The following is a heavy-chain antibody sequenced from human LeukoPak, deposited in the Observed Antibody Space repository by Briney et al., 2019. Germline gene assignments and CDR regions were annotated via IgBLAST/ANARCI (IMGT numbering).Heavy chain of an antibody. V-gene: IGHV3-74*01. D-gene: IGHD6-13*01. J-gene: IGHJ3*02. CDR2: ISGDGRNI. CDR3: ARFIASPGPDAFDI. CDR1: GFTFSSYW. Sequence: GGSLRLSCVASGFTFSSYWMHWVRQDPRKGLVWVSRISGDGRNINYADSVRGRFTISRDNAKNTLYLQMNSLRADETAVYFCARFIASPGPDAFDIWGQGTLVTVSS.